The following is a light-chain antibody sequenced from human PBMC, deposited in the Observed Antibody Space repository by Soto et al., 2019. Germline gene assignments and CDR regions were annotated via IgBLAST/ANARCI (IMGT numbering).Light chain of an antibody. J-gene: IGKJ1*01. CDR2: AAS. CDR1: QNINRY. V-gene: IGKV1-39*01. Sequence: DIQMTQSPASLSASIGDRVTITCRTSQNINRYLSWYQQKPGKAPKLLIYAASSLQSGVPSRFSGSGLGTDFTLTISSLQPEDFATYYCQQSYITPQTFGQGTKVEVK. CDR3: QQSYITPQT.